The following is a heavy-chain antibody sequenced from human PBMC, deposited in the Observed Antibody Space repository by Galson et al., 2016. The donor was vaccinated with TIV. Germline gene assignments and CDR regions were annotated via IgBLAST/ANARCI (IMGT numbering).Heavy chain of an antibody. CDR2: VTGRSRST. D-gene: IGHD6-19*01. CDR1: GFTFSGYA. Sequence: SLRLSCAASGFTFSGYAMSWVRQAPGKGLEWVSVVTGRSRSTHYADSVRGRFTISRDNSRNTLPLQMNSLRVEVTAVYFCARTTPPPVSSNGWNDAFDFWGQGTIVTVSS. V-gene: IGHV3-23*01. J-gene: IGHJ3*01. CDR3: ARTTPPPVSSNGWNDAFDF.